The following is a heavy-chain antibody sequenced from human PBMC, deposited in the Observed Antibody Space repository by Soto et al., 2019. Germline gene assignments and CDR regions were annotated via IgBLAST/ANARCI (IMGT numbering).Heavy chain of an antibody. D-gene: IGHD2-15*01. CDR3: AKTPHYYGMDV. J-gene: IGHJ6*02. Sequence: LSCAASGFTFSGSAMHWVRQAPGKGLEWVAVISYDGSNKYYADSVKGRFTISRDNSKNTLYLQMNSLRAEDTAVYYCAKTPHYYGMDVWGQGTTVTVSS. CDR1: GFTFSGSA. V-gene: IGHV3-30*18. CDR2: ISYDGSNK.